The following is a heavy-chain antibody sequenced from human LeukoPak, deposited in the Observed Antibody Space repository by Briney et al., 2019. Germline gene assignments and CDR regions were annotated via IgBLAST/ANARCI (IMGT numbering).Heavy chain of an antibody. CDR3: ARRGDAWQILYSFDV. J-gene: IGHJ3*01. Sequence: SETLSLTCTVSGYSISSGYYWGWIRQPPGKGLEWIGSIYHTGSTYYNPSLRSRVTLSVDTSKNQLSLNLASVTAADTAVYYCARRGDAWQILYSFDVWGQGTAVIVSS. CDR2: IYHTGST. V-gene: IGHV4-38-2*02. CDR1: GYSISSGYY. D-gene: IGHD2-15*01.